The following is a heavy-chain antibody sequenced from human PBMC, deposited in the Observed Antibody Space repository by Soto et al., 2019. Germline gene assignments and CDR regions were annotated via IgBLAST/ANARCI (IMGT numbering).Heavy chain of an antibody. D-gene: IGHD3-10*01. CDR3: ARAPITMVRGVKQPNYFDY. CDR2: INHSGST. J-gene: IGHJ4*02. CDR1: GGSISSYY. Sequence: SETLSLTCTVSGGSISSYYWSWIRQPPGKGLEWIGEINHSGSTNYNPSLKSRVTISVDTSKNQFSLKLSSVTAADTAVYYCARAPITMVRGVKQPNYFDYWGQGTLVTVSS. V-gene: IGHV4-34*01.